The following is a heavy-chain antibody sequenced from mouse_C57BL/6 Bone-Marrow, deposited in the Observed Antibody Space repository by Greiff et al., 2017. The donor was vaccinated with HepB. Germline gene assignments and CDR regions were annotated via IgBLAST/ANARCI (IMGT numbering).Heavy chain of an antibody. CDR1: GFTFTDYY. CDR3: ARSYGSSGDFDV. D-gene: IGHD1-1*01. CDR2: IRNKANGYTT. V-gene: IGHV7-3*01. Sequence: EVQGVESGGGLVQPGGSLSLSCAASGFTFTDYYMSWVRRPPGKALEWLGFIRNKANGYTTEYSASVKGRFTISRDNSQSILYLQMKALRAEDSATYYCARSYGSSGDFDVWGTGTTVTVSS. J-gene: IGHJ1*03.